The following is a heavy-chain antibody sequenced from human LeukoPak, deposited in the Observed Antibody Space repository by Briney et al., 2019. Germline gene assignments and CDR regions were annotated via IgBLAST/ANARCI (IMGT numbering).Heavy chain of an antibody. J-gene: IGHJ6*03. Sequence: SETLSLTCTVSGGSISSSSYYWGWIRQPPGKGLEWIGSIYYSGSTYYNPSLKSRVTISVDTSKNQFSLMPNSVTAADTAVYYCARTTMVRGTYYTDVWGKGTTVTISS. D-gene: IGHD3-10*01. CDR2: IYYSGST. CDR3: ARTTMVRGTYYTDV. CDR1: GGSISSSSYY. V-gene: IGHV4-39*07.